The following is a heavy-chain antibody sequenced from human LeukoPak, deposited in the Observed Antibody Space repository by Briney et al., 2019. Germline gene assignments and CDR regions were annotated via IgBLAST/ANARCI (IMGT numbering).Heavy chain of an antibody. Sequence: GGSLRLSCAASGFTFSSYWMTWVRQALGKGLEWVSVIYSGGSTYYADSVKGRFTISRDNSKNTLYLQMNSLRAEDTAVYYCARDLVVTAIRSYWYFDLWGRGTLVTVSS. CDR1: GFTFSSYW. J-gene: IGHJ2*01. CDR2: IYSGGST. V-gene: IGHV3-66*01. CDR3: ARDLVVTAIRSYWYFDL. D-gene: IGHD2-21*02.